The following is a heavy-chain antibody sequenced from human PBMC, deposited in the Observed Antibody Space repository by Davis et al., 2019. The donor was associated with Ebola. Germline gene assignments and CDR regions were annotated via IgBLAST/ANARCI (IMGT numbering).Heavy chain of an antibody. Sequence: GESLKISCAASGFTFSTYAMHWVRQAPGKGLEWVAFISDDGSNKNYADSVKGRFTISRDNSKNTLYMQMNSLRAEDTAVYYCAREGGGNNLGIIYYYGMDVWGQGTTVTVSS. J-gene: IGHJ6*02. V-gene: IGHV3-30-3*01. CDR3: AREGGGNNLGIIYYYGMDV. D-gene: IGHD4-23*01. CDR1: GFTFSTYA. CDR2: ISDDGSNK.